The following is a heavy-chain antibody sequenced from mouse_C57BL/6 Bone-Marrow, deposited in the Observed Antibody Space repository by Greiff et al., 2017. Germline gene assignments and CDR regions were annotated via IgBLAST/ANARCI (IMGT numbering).Heavy chain of an antibody. D-gene: IGHD2-5*01. Sequence: EVQLQQSGAELVRPGASVKLSCTASGFNIKDDYMHWVKQRPEQGLEWIGWIDPENGDTEYASKFQGKATITADTSSNTAYLQLSSLTSEDTAVYYCKVYYSNVFDYWGQGTTLTVSS. V-gene: IGHV14-4*01. J-gene: IGHJ2*01. CDR2: IDPENGDT. CDR3: KVYYSNVFDY. CDR1: GFNIKDDY.